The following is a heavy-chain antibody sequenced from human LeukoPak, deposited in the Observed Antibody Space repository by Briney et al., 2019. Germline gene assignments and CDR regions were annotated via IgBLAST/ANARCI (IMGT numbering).Heavy chain of an antibody. D-gene: IGHD5-18*01. J-gene: IGHJ4*02. Sequence: SVKVSCKASGGTFSSYAISWVRRAPGQGLEWMGRIIPILGIANYAQKFQGRVTITADKSTSTAYMELSSLRSEDTAVYYCARTSRARRLPYYFDYWGQGTLVTVSS. CDR2: IIPILGIA. CDR3: ARTSRARRLPYYFDY. CDR1: GGTFSSYA. V-gene: IGHV1-69*04.